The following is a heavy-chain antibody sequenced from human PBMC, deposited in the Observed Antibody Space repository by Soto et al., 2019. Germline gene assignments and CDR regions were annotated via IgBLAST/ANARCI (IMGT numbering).Heavy chain of an antibody. CDR2: IKQDGGQT. D-gene: IGHD3-10*01. CDR3: ARSRNGGVADSFDY. Sequence: EVQLVESGGGFVQPGGSLRLSCAASGFTFDSYWMTWVRQAPGKGLEWVAHIKQDGGQTYYVDSVKGRFTISRDNAKTSLYLQMNSLRREDTTVYYCARSRNGGVADSFDYWGQGTLVTVSS. J-gene: IGHJ4*02. V-gene: IGHV3-7*01. CDR1: GFTFDSYW.